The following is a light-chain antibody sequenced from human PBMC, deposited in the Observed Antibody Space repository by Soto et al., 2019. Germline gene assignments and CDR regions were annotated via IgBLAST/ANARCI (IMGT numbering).Light chain of an antibody. CDR3: QQYGSSTWT. CDR1: QSVSSSY. J-gene: IGKJ1*01. V-gene: IGKV3-20*01. Sequence: EIVLTRSPGTRSLSPGERATPSCRASQSVSSSYLAWYQQKPGQAPRLLIYGASSRATGIPDRFSGSGSGTDFTLTISRLEPEDFAVYYCQQYGSSTWTFGQGTKVDIK. CDR2: GAS.